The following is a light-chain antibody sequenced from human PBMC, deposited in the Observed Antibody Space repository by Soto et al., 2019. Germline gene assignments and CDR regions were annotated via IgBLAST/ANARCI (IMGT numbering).Light chain of an antibody. V-gene: IGLV2-14*01. Sequence: QSALTQPASVSGSPGQSITISCTGTSSGVGGYNYVSWYQQHPGRAPKLMIYEVSNRPSEVSNRFSGSKSGNTASLTISGLQAEDEADYYCSSYTSSSIDYVFGTGTKLTVL. J-gene: IGLJ1*01. CDR3: SSYTSSSIDYV. CDR1: SSGVGGYNY. CDR2: EVS.